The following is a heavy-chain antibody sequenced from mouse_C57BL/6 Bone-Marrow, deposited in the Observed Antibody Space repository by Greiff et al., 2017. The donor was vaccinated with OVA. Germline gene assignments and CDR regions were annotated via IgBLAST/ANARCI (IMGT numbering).Heavy chain of an antibody. Sequence: EVQLQESEGGLVQPGSSMKLSCTASGFTFSDYYMAWVRQVPDKGLEWVANINYDGSSTYYLDSLKSRFIISRDNAKNILYLQMSSLKSEDTATYYCASDLWYFDVWGTGTTVTVSS. J-gene: IGHJ1*03. CDR1: GFTFSDYY. V-gene: IGHV5-16*01. CDR3: ASDLWYFDV. CDR2: INYDGSST.